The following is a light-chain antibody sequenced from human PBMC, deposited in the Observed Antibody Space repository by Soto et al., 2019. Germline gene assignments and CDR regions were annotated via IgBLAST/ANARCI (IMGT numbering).Light chain of an antibody. CDR1: QTITNR. V-gene: IGKV1-5*01. CDR3: QQYNDWPRT. Sequence: DIQMTQSPSTLSASVGDRVTITCRASQTITNRLAWYQQKPGKAPKVLIYDASSLESGVPSRFSGSGSGTEFTLTISSLQSEDSAVYHCQQYNDWPRTFGQGTKVDIK. J-gene: IGKJ1*01. CDR2: DAS.